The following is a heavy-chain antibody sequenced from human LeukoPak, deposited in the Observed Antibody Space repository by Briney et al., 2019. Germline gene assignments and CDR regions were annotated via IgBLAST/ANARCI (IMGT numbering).Heavy chain of an antibody. D-gene: IGHD1-14*01. Sequence: SETLSLTCTVSGYSISSNYYWGWIRQPPGKGLEWIGSIDHSGDIYYNPSLKSRLTISRDTSKNHFSLKLSSVTAADTAVYYCARDPGRTKTWFFDLWGRGTLVTVSP. CDR2: IDHSGDI. J-gene: IGHJ2*01. CDR3: ARDPGRTKTWFFDL. CDR1: GYSISSNYY. V-gene: IGHV4-38-2*02.